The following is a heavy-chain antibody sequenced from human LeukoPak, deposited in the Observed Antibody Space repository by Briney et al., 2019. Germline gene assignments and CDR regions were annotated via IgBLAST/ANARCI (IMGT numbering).Heavy chain of an antibody. CDR1: GYTFTSYG. V-gene: IGHV1-18*01. J-gene: IGHJ4*02. CDR3: ARDRLLWFGELIGDY. D-gene: IGHD3-10*01. CDR2: ISAYNGNT. Sequence: ASVKVSCTASGYTFTSYGISWVRQAPGQGLEWMGWISAYNGNTNYAQKLQGRVTMTTDTSTSTAYMELRSLRSDDTAVYYCARDRLLWFGELIGDYWGQGTLVTVSS.